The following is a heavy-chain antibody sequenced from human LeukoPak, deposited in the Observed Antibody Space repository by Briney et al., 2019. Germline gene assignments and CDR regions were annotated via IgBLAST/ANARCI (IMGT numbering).Heavy chain of an antibody. D-gene: IGHD2-2*01. CDR2: INPNSGGT. CDR3: ARDQRGYCSSTSCSRAFDI. CDR1: GYTFTGYY. J-gene: IGHJ3*02. V-gene: IGHV1-2*02. Sequence: ASVKVSCKAPGYTFTGYYMHWVRQAPGQGLEWMGWINPNSGGTNYAQKFQGRVTMTRDTSISTAYMELSRLRSDDTAVYYCARDQRGYCSSTSCSRAFDIWGQGTMVTVSS.